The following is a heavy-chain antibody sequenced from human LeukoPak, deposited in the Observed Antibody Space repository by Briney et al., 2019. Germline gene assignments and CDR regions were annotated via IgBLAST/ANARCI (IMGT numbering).Heavy chain of an antibody. CDR2: ISGNGGST. Sequence: GGSLRLSCAASGFTFSSYAMSWVRQAPGKGLEWVSAISGNGGSTYYADSVKGRFTISRDNSKNTLYLQMNSLRAEDTAVYYCAKGQRQLWSYYFDYWGQGTLVTVSS. CDR3: AKGQRQLWSYYFDY. CDR1: GFTFSSYA. J-gene: IGHJ4*02. D-gene: IGHD5-18*01. V-gene: IGHV3-23*01.